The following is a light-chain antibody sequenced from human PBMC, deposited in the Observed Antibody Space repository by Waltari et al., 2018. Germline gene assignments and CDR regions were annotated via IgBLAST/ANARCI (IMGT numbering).Light chain of an antibody. J-gene: IGLJ2*01. V-gene: IGLV2-11*01. CDR2: DVS. CDR3: CSYAGSYTSL. CDR1: RRDVGGYSY. Sequence: QSALTQRRSVSGWPGQSVTSYCTGTRRDVGGYSYVGWYQQHPGKAPKLIIYDVSKRPSGVPDRFSGSKSGNTASLTISGLQAEDEADYYCCSYAGSYTSLFGGGTKLTVL.